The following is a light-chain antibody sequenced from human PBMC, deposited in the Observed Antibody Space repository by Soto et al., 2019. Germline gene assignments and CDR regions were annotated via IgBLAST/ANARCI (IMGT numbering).Light chain of an antibody. Sequence: EIVMTQSPVTLSVSPGERATLSCRASQSVSSNLAWYQQKCGQAPRLLIYGASTRATGIPARFSGNGSGTEFTLTISSLQSEDFAIYYCQQYNNWPPYTVGQGTKLEIK. CDR1: QSVSSN. CDR2: GAS. CDR3: QQYNNWPPYT. V-gene: IGKV3-15*01. J-gene: IGKJ2*01.